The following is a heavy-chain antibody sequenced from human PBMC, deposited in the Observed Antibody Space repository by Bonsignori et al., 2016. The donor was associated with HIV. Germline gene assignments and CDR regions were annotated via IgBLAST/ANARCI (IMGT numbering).Heavy chain of an antibody. CDR3: ARGSWTVDTVVTRHLDS. D-gene: IGHD5-12*01. CDR2: IIPVITTS. J-gene: IGHJ5*01. Sequence: SVKVSCKASGGTLSRDAISWVRQAPGQGLVWMGMIIPVITTSNYAQNFQGRVTFTADESTSTAYMELNSLRSEDTAVYYCARGSWTVDTVVTRHLDSWGQGTLVTVSS. CDR1: GGTLSRDA. V-gene: IGHV1-69*11.